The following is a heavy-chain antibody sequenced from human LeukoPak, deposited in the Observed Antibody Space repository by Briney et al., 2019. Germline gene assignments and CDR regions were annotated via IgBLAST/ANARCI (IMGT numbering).Heavy chain of an antibody. J-gene: IGHJ5*02. CDR3: ARDRGRGVYGNYASTFDP. D-gene: IGHD1-7*01. V-gene: IGHV4-4*07. CDR1: GGSISGYY. CDR2: IYTSGST. Sequence: SETLSLTCTVSGGSISGYYWSWIRQPAGKGLEWIGRIYTSGSTNYNPSLKSRVTMSVDTSKNQFSLKLSSVTAADTAVYYCARDRGRGVYGNYASTFDPWGQGTLVTVSS.